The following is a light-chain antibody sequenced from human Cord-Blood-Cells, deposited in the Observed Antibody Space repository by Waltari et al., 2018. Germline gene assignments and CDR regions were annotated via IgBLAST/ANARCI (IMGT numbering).Light chain of an antibody. Sequence: QSALTQPPSASGSPGQSVTIPCTGTSSDVGGYNYVSWHQQHPGKAPKLMIYEVSKRPSGVPDRFSGSKSGNTASLTVSGLQAEDEADYYCSSYAGSRYVFGTGTKVTVL. J-gene: IGLJ1*01. V-gene: IGLV2-8*01. CDR2: EVS. CDR1: SSDVGGYNY. CDR3: SSYAGSRYV.